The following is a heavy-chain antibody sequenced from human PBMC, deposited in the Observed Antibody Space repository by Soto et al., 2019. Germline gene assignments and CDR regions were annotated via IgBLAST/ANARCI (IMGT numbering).Heavy chain of an antibody. Sequence: QVQLVQSGAEVKKPGASVKVSCKASGYTFTSYDINWVRQATGQGLEWMGWMNPNSGNTSYAQKFQGRVTMTRNTSISTAYMELSSLRSEDTAVYYCARELEWLLYEDAFDIWGQGTMVTVSS. CDR1: GYTFTSYD. J-gene: IGHJ3*02. CDR3: ARELEWLLYEDAFDI. D-gene: IGHD3-3*01. V-gene: IGHV1-8*01. CDR2: MNPNSGNT.